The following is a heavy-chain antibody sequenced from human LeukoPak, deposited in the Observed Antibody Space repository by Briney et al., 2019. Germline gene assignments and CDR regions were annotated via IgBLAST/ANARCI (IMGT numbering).Heavy chain of an antibody. Sequence: PSETLSLTCAVYGGSFSGYYWSWIRQPPGKGLEWIGEINHSGSTNYNPSLKSRVTISVDTSKNQFSLKLSSVTAADTAVYYCVREMATPVDYWGQGTLVTVSS. D-gene: IGHD5-24*01. V-gene: IGHV4-34*01. CDR3: VREMATPVDY. CDR2: INHSGST. CDR1: GGSFSGYY. J-gene: IGHJ4*02.